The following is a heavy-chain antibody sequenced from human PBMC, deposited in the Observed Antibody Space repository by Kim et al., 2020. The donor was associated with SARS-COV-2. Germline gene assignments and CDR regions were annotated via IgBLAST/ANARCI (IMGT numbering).Heavy chain of an antibody. Sequence: SETLSLTCDVSGGPITTNNWWSWVRQSPGKGLEWIGDIYHSGGTKYNPSLMGRVTISIDKSKTQFSLNLSSVTAADTAVYYCARVRTTAVGHFDKWGQGILVTVSS. J-gene: IGHJ4*02. V-gene: IGHV4-4*02. CDR2: IYHSGGT. CDR3: ARVRTTAVGHFDK. CDR1: GGPITTNNW. D-gene: IGHD5-18*01.